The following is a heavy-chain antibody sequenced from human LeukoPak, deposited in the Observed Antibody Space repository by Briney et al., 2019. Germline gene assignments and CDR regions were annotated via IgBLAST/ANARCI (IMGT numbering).Heavy chain of an antibody. CDR2: VYYIGAT. CDR3: ARGGNDAFDI. J-gene: IGHJ3*02. CDR1: GGSISTYY. V-gene: IGHV4-59*12. D-gene: IGHD4-23*01. Sequence: SETLSLTCTVSGGSISTYYWSWIRQSPGKGLEWIGFVYYIGATNYNPSLKSRVTISLGTSKNQFSLRLSSVTAADTAVYYCARGGNDAFDIWGQGTVVTVSS.